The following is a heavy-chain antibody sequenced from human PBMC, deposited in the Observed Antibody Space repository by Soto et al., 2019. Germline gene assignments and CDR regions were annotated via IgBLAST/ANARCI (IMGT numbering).Heavy chain of an antibody. CDR3: ARVGKYRAAGTSYYYYGMDV. D-gene: IGHD6-13*01. V-gene: IGHV4-34*01. CDR2: INHSGST. CDR1: GGCFSGYY. J-gene: IGHJ6*02. Sequence: PSETVSLTCAVYGGCFSGYYWSWIRQPPGKGLEWIGEINHSGSTNYNPSLKSRVTISVDTSKNQFSLKLGSVTAADTAVYYCARVGKYRAAGTSYYYYGMDVWGQGTTVT.